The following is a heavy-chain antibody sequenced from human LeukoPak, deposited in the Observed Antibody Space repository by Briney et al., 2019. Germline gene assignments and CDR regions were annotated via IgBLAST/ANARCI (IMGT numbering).Heavy chain of an antibody. CDR1: GGTFSSYS. Sequence: ASLKVSCKASGGTFSSYSITWVRQDPGQGLEWMGGIMPLFNTANYAQQFQGRVTITTDESTSTAYMELSSLRFEDTAMYYCARVDRYHYYLDVWGKGTTVTVSS. CDR2: IMPLFNTA. V-gene: IGHV1-69*05. J-gene: IGHJ6*03. CDR3: ARVDRYHYYLDV.